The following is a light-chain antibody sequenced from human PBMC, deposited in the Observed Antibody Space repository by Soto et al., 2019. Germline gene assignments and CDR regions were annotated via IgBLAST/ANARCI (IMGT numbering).Light chain of an antibody. CDR3: SSYTSSSTLVV. CDR1: SSDIGGYNY. V-gene: IGLV2-14*01. CDR2: DVS. J-gene: IGLJ2*01. Sequence: QSVLTQPASVSGSPGQSITISCTGTSSDIGGYNYVSWYQQHPGKAPKLMIYDVSYRPSGVSNRFSGSKSGNTAALTISGLQAEDEDEYYCSSYTSSSTLVVFGGGTKLTVL.